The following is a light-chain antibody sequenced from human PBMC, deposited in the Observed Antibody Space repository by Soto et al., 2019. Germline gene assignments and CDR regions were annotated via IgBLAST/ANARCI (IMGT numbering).Light chain of an antibody. Sequence: DRQLIQSPATLSAYVGDRVTITCRASQSVGTWLDWYQQKPGKAPKLLMYDATSMERGVPSTFSGSGSGTEFTLTISCLQTDDFATYYCQPYDSLFLTLGGGTKVDIK. CDR3: QPYDSLFLT. CDR1: QSVGTW. V-gene: IGKV1-5*01. J-gene: IGKJ4*01. CDR2: DAT.